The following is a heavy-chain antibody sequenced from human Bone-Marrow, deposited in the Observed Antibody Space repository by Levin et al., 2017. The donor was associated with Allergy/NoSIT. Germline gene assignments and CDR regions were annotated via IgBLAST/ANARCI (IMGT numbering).Heavy chain of an antibody. CDR1: GDSFTNYF. D-gene: IGHD2-8*02. Sequence: GESLKISCKASGDSFTNYFVQWVRQAPGQGLEWMGIINPTSGTATYAQKLQGRLTMTRDTSTSTVYMELSSLRSEDTAVYYCAASLDLVLVAYYWGQGTLVTVSS. CDR3: AASLDLVLVAYY. J-gene: IGHJ4*02. V-gene: IGHV1-46*04. CDR2: INPTSGTA.